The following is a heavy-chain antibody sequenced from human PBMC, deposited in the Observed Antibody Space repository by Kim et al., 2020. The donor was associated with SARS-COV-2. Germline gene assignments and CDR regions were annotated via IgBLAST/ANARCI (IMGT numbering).Heavy chain of an antibody. J-gene: IGHJ6*02. CDR2: IWYDGSNE. V-gene: IGHV3-33*01. CDR1: GFTFGSYG. D-gene: IGHD6-25*01. CDR3: ARDLGGTAATYGMDV. Sequence: GGSLRLSCAASGFTFGSYGMHWVRQAPGKGLEWVAVIWYDGSNEYYADSVKGRFTISRDNSKNTLHLQMNSLRAEDTAVYYCARDLGGTAATYGMDVWGQGTTVTVSS.